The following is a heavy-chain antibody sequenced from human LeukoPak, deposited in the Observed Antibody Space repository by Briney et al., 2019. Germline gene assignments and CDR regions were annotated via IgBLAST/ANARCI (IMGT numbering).Heavy chain of an antibody. J-gene: IGHJ4*02. CDR2: VYYSGST. Sequence: SETLSLTCTVSGGSISSYYWSWIRQPPGKGLEWIGYVYYSGSTNYNPSLKSRVTISVDTSKNQFSLKLSSVTAADTAVYYCARVGTITDYWGQGTLVAVSS. V-gene: IGHV4-59*08. CDR3: ARVGTITDY. CDR1: GGSISSYY. D-gene: IGHD1-1*01.